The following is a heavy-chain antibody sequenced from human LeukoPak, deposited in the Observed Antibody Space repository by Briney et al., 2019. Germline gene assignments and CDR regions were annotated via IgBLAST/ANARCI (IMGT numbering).Heavy chain of an antibody. CDR2: IIPIFGTA. CDR1: GYTFTSYG. V-gene: IGHV1-69*13. J-gene: IGHJ4*02. CDR3: ASRARDYGDYAESDY. Sequence: SVKVSCKASGYTFTSYGITWVRQAPGQGLEWMGGIIPIFGTANYAQKFQGRVTITADESTSTAYMELSSLRSEDTAVYYCASRARDYGDYAESDYWGQGTLVTVSS. D-gene: IGHD4-17*01.